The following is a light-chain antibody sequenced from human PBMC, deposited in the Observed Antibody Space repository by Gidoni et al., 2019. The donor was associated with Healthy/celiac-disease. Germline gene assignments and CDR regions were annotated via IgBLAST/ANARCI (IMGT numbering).Light chain of an antibody. CDR3: QQYNNWPLT. CDR1: QSVSSN. V-gene: IGKV3-15*01. Sequence: EIVMTQSPATLSVSPGERATLSCRASQSVSSNLAWYQQKPGQAPRLRIYGASTRATGIPARFSGSGSGTEFTLTISSLQSEDFAVYYCQQYNNWPLTFXGXTKVEIK. CDR2: GAS. J-gene: IGKJ4*01.